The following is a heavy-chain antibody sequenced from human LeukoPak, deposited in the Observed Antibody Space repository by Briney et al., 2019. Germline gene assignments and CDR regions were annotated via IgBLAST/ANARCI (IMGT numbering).Heavy chain of an antibody. J-gene: IGHJ4*02. CDR1: GGSISSGGYY. D-gene: IGHD6-19*01. V-gene: IGHV4-61*08. Sequence: PSETLSLTCTVSGGSISSGGYYWSWIRQPPGKGLEWIGYIYYSGSTNYNPSLKSRVTMSLDTSNNQFSLKLSSVTAADTAVYYCARAKYSSGWFAYYFDYWGQGTLVTVSS. CDR3: ARAKYSSGWFAYYFDY. CDR2: IYYSGST.